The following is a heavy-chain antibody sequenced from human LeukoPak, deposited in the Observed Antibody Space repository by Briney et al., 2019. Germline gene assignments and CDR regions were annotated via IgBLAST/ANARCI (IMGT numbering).Heavy chain of an antibody. CDR1: GYTFTSYA. CDR3: AREHDSSGSYYFDY. D-gene: IGHD3-22*01. V-gene: IGHV1-69*13. CDR2: IIPIFGTA. J-gene: IGHJ4*02. Sequence: ASVKVSCKASGYTFTSYAISWVRQAPGQGLEWMGGIIPIFGTANYAQKFQGRVTITADESTSTAYMELSSLRSEDTAVYYCAREHDSSGSYYFDYWGQGTLVTVSS.